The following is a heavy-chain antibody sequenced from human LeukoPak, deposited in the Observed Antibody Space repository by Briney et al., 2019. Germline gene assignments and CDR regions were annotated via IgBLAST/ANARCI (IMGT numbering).Heavy chain of an antibody. D-gene: IGHD3-22*01. CDR2: IYSGGST. V-gene: IGHV3-53*01. Sequence: GGSLRLSCAASGFTVSSNYMSWVRQAPGKGLEWVSVIYSGGSTYYADSVKGRFTISRDNSKNTLCLQMNSLRAEDTAVYYCARDRWASGYYDYWGQGTLVTVSS. CDR3: ARDRWASGYYDY. CDR1: GFTVSSNY. J-gene: IGHJ4*02.